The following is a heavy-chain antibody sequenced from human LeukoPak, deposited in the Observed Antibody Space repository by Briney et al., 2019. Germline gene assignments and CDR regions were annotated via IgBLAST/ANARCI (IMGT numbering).Heavy chain of an antibody. CDR1: GFTFSDYY. D-gene: IGHD5-18*01. CDR3: AKEGPRGYSYGWAYYYGMDV. CDR2: ISGSGRTI. J-gene: IGHJ6*02. Sequence: PGGSLRLSCTASGFTFSDYYMSWFRQAPGKGLEWLSHISGSGRTIHYADSAKGRFTISRDNAKNSLYLQMNSLRAEDTALYYCAKEGPRGYSYGWAYYYGMDVWGQGTTVTVSS. V-gene: IGHV3-11*01.